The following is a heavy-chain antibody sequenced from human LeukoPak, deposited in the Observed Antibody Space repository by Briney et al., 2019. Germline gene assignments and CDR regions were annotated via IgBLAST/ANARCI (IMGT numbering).Heavy chain of an antibody. CDR3: ARDVKIGATWNYILGNFDY. CDR2: INHSGST. J-gene: IGHJ4*02. Sequence: PSETLSLTCAVYGESFNNYYWTWIRQSPGKGLEWIGEINHSGSTNYNPSLKSRVTISVDTSKNQFSLNLSSVTAADTAVYYCARDVKIGATWNYILGNFDYWGQGTLVSVSS. CDR1: GESFNNYY. D-gene: IGHD1-7*01. V-gene: IGHV4-34*01.